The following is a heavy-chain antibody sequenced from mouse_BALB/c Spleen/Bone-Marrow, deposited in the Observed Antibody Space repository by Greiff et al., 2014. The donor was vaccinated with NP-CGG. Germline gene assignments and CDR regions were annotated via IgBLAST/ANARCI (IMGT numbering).Heavy chain of an antibody. J-gene: IGHJ4*01. CDR1: GYTFTNYW. CDR2: IYPGGGYT. V-gene: IGHV1-63*02. CDR3: ARDMITTSAMDY. D-gene: IGHD2-4*01. Sequence: LQESGAELVRPGTSVKISCKASGYTFTNYWLGWVKQRPGHGLEWIGDIYPGGGYTDYNEKFKGKATLTADTSSSTAYMQLSSLTSEDSAVYFCARDMITTSAMDYWGQGTSVTVSS.